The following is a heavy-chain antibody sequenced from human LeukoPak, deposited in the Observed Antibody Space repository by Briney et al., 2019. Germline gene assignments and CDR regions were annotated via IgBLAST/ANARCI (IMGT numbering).Heavy chain of an antibody. V-gene: IGHV4-39*07. D-gene: IGHD3-22*01. CDR2: INHSGST. Sequence: SETLSLTCTVSGDSISSRSYYWSWIRQPPGKGLEWIGEINHSGSTNYNPSLKSRVTISVDTSKNQFSLKLSSVTAADTAVYYCAADSSGYYYESWFDPWGQGTLVTVSS. CDR3: AADSSGYYYESWFDP. CDR1: GDSISSRSYY. J-gene: IGHJ5*02.